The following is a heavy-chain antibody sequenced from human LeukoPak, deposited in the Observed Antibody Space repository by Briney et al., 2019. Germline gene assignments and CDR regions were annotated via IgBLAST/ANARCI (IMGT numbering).Heavy chain of an antibody. J-gene: IGHJ3*02. CDR2: ISAYNGNT. CDR3: ARDSKYSSSDEAFDI. D-gene: IGHD6-13*01. CDR1: GYTFTSYG. Sequence: GASVKVSCKASGYTFTSYGISWVRQAPGQGLEWMGWISAYNGNTNYAQKLQGRVTMTTDTSTSTAYMELRSLRSDDTAVYYCARDSKYSSSDEAFDIWGQGTMVTVSS. V-gene: IGHV1-18*01.